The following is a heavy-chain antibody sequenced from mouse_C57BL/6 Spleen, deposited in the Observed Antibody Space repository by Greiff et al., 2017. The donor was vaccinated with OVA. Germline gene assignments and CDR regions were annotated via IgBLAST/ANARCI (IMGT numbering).Heavy chain of an antibody. CDR2: ISNGGGST. D-gene: IGHD2-5*01. J-gene: IGHJ3*01. CDR3: ARPPYSNFAWFAY. V-gene: IGHV5-12*01. Sequence: EVKLVESGGGLVQPGGSLKLSCAASGFTFSDYYMNWVRQTPEKRLEWVAYISNGGGSTYYQDTVKGRFTISRDNAKNTLYLQMSRLKSEDTAMYYCARPPYSNFAWFAYWGQGTLVTVSA. CDR1: GFTFSDYY.